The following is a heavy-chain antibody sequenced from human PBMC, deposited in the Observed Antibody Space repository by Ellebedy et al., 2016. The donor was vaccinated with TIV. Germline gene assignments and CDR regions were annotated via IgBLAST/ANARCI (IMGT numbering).Heavy chain of an antibody. Sequence: MPSEILSLTCTVSGGSISGYYWTWIRRPPGKALEWIGYIYYSGSTTYNHSLKSRVTISVDTSMNQFSLKLTSVTAADTAVYYCATSQQVVRSDAFDVWGQGALVTVSS. CDR1: GGSISGYY. J-gene: IGHJ3*01. CDR2: IYYSGST. D-gene: IGHD6-13*01. CDR3: ATSQQVVRSDAFDV. V-gene: IGHV4-59*01.